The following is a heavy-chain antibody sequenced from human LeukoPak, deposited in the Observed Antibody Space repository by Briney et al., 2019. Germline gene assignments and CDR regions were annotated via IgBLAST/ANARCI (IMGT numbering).Heavy chain of an antibody. CDR2: ISGGGNTT. V-gene: IGHV3-23*01. CDR3: AKGWATVPNDY. CDR1: GITFNTYA. Sequence: GGSLRLSCEVSGITFNTYAMSWFRQAPGRGLNWVSGISGGGNTTYYTDSVKGRFAIYRDNSRNTLYLQMNGLRAEDTAVYFCAKGWATVPNDYWGQGTLVTVSS. J-gene: IGHJ4*02. D-gene: IGHD4-17*01.